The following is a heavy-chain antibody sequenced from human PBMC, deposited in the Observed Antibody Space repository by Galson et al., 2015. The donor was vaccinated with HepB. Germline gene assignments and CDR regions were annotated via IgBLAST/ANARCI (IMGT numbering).Heavy chain of an antibody. V-gene: IGHV4-4*02. CDR1: GGSISSANW. D-gene: IGHD3-10*01. Sequence: SETLSLTCAVSGGSISSANWWTWVRQSPGKGLAWIGEKNHSGSANYNASLKSRVTISVDKSTNHFSLRLTSVTAADTAVYYCARGLWLGESSYGMDVWGQGTTVTVSS. CDR2: KNHSGSA. CDR3: ARGLWLGESSYGMDV. J-gene: IGHJ6*02.